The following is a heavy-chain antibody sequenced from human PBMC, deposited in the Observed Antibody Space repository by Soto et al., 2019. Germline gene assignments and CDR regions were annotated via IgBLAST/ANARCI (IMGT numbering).Heavy chain of an antibody. Sequence: QVQLQESGPGLVKPSETLSLTCTVSGGSISSYYWSWIRQPPGKGLEWIGYIYYSGSTNYNPSLKSRVTISVYTSKNQFALKLSSVNAADTAVYYCAKATGWSYQADWFDPWGQGTLVTVSS. J-gene: IGHJ5*02. CDR3: AKATGWSYQADWFDP. CDR1: GGSISSYY. CDR2: IYYSGST. V-gene: IGHV4-59*01. D-gene: IGHD3-10*01.